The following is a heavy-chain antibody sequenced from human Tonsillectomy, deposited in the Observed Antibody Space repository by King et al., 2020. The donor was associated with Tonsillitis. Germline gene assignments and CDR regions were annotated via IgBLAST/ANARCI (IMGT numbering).Heavy chain of an antibody. D-gene: IGHD3-10*01. CDR3: ARDATPSTMVRGVVFEGYFDY. J-gene: IGHJ4*02. Sequence: VQLVESGGGVVQPGRSLRLSCPASGFTFSNYAIHWVRQAPGKGLEWVAVMSYDGSNKYYADSVKGRFTISRDNSKSTLYLQMNSLRADDTAVYYCARDATPSTMVRGVVFEGYFDYWGQGTLVTVSS. V-gene: IGHV3-30-3*01. CDR1: GFTFSNYA. CDR2: MSYDGSNK.